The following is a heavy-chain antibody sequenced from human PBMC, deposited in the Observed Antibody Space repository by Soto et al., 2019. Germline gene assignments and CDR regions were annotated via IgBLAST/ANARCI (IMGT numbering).Heavy chain of an antibody. D-gene: IGHD2-15*01. CDR1: GFTFSQAW. CDR3: TTATKIVVGVTNYYYFYGMDV. J-gene: IGHJ6*02. Sequence: EVQLVESGGGLVKPGGSLRLSCAASGFTFSQAWMSWVRQAPGKGLEWVGRIKTKADGGTTDYAAPVKGRFIISRDDSKNMLYLHINSLKTEDTAVYYCTTATKIVVGVTNYYYFYGMDVWGQGTTVTVSS. V-gene: IGHV3-15*01. CDR2: IKTKADGGTT.